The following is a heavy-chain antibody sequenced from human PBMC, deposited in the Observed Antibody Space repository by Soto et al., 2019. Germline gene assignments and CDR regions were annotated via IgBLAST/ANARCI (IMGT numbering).Heavy chain of an antibody. CDR3: ARGVAYCGGDCYSGPAFDI. D-gene: IGHD2-21*02. CDR2: INPSSGKT. J-gene: IGHJ3*02. CDR1: GYTFTSYY. Sequence: GASVKVSCKASGYTFTSYYIHWVRQAPGQGLEWMGIINPSSGKTSYAQKFQGRVTMTRDTSTSTVYMGLSSLRSEDAAVYYCARGVAYCGGDCYSGPAFDIWGQGTMVTVS. V-gene: IGHV1-46*01.